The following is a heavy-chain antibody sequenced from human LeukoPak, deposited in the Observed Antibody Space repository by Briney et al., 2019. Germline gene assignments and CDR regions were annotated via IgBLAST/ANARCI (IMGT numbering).Heavy chain of an antibody. J-gene: IGHJ1*01. CDR2: IYYSGST. CDR1: GGSISSSSYY. V-gene: IGHV4-39*01. D-gene: IGHD6-13*01. Sequence: TSETLSLTCTVSGGSISSSSYYWGWIRQPPGKGLEWIGSIYYSGSTYYNPSLKSRVTISVDTSKNQFSLKLSSVTAADTAVYYCARCIAAAGTVYFQHWGQGTLVTVSS. CDR3: ARCIAAAGTVYFQH.